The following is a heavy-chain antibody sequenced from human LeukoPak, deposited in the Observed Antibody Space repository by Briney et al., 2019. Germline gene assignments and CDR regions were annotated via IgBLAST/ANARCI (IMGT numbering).Heavy chain of an antibody. J-gene: IGHJ4*02. V-gene: IGHV3-53*01. CDR1: GFTVSSNY. D-gene: IGHD2-8*02. CDR2: IYSGGST. Sequence: GGSLRLSCAASGFTVSSNYMSWVRQAPGKGLEWVSVIYSGGSTYYADSVKGRFTISRDNSKNTLYLQMNSLTAEDTAVYYCARDMGVYALDYWGQGTLVTVSS. CDR3: ARDMGVYALDY.